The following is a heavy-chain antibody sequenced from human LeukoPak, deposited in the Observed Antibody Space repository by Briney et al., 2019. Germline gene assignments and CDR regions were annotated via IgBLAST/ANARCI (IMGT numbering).Heavy chain of an antibody. Sequence: GGSLRLSCAASGFIFSRYAIHWVRQAPGKGLEWVAVISYDGSNKDYADSVKGRFIISRDDSRNTLYVQMNSLRAEDTAVYYCVKGRSTSIAAAGTVRMDVWGQGTTVTVSS. J-gene: IGHJ6*02. CDR2: ISYDGSNK. D-gene: IGHD6-13*01. V-gene: IGHV3-30-3*01. CDR3: VKGRSTSIAAAGTVRMDV. CDR1: GFIFSRYA.